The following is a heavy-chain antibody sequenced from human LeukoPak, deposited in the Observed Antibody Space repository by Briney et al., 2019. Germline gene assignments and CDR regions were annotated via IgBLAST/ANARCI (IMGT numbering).Heavy chain of an antibody. Sequence: SETLSLTCAVYGGSFSGYYWSWIRQPPGKGLEWIGEINHSGSTNYNPSLKSRVTISVDTPKNQFSLKLSSVTAADTAVYYCARAGYDYIWGSYRFDYWGQGTLVTVSS. D-gene: IGHD3-16*02. V-gene: IGHV4-34*01. CDR1: GGSFSGYY. J-gene: IGHJ4*02. CDR2: INHSGST. CDR3: ARAGYDYIWGSYRFDY.